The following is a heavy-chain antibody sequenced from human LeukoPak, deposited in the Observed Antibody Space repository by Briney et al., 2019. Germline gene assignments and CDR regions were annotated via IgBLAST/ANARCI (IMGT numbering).Heavy chain of an antibody. Sequence: PSETLSLTCAVYGGSFSGYYWSWIRQPPGKGLEWIGEINHSGSTNYNPSLKSRVTISVDTSKNQFSLKLSSVTAADTAVYYCARGPTRPPNYWGQGTLVTVSS. J-gene: IGHJ4*02. V-gene: IGHV4-34*01. CDR3: ARGPTRPPNY. CDR1: GGSFSGYY. CDR2: INHSGST. D-gene: IGHD2-2*01.